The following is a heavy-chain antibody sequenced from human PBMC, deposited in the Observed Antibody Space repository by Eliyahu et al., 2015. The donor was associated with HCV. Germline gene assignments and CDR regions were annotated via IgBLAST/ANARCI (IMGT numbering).Heavy chain of an antibody. Sequence: QVXLVESGGGLVKPGGSLXXSCAXSGXXXGDYYMSWNRQAPGKGLEWVSXISSSGSTIYYADSVKGRFTISRDNAKNSLYLQMNSLRAEDTAVYYCARDGGKDGDYYFDYWGQGTLVTVSS. CDR1: GXXXGDYY. V-gene: IGHV3-11*04. CDR2: ISSSGSTI. CDR3: ARDGGKDGDYYFDY. D-gene: IGHD4-17*01. J-gene: IGHJ4*02.